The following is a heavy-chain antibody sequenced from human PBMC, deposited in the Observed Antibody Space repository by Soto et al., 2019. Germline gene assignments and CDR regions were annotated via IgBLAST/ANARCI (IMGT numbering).Heavy chain of an antibody. V-gene: IGHV1-46*01. CDR2: INPSGGST. J-gene: IGHJ3*02. D-gene: IGHD2-15*01. Sequence: GASVKVSCKASGYTFTSYCMHWVRQAPGQGLEWMGIINPSGGSTSYAQKFQGRVTMTRDTSTSTVYMELSSLRSEDTAVYYCARDKRGGNPNDAFDIWGQGTMVTVSS. CDR1: GYTFTSYC. CDR3: ARDKRGGNPNDAFDI.